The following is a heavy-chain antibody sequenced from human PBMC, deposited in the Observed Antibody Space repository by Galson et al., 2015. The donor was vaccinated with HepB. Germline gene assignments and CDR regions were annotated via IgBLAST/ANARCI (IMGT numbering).Heavy chain of an antibody. V-gene: IGHV1-2*02. Sequence: SVKVSCKASGHTFTDYYVHRVRQAPGQGLEWMGWINPNTGGTNYAQKFQGRVAMTRDTSVSTAYMELTRLGSDDTAVYYCAELAYGTNPIIDYWGQGALVTVSS. J-gene: IGHJ4*02. CDR1: GHTFTDYY. CDR2: INPNTGGT. CDR3: AELAYGTNPIIDY. D-gene: IGHD2-8*01.